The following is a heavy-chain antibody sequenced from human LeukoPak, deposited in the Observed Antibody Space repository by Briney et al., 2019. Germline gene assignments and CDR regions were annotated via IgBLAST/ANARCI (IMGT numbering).Heavy chain of an antibody. V-gene: IGHV1-46*01. CDR3: ARALQPWLGEGDY. CDR1: GYTFTSYY. Sequence: ASVKVSCKASGYTFTSYYMHWVRQAPGQGLEWMGIINPSGGSTSYAQKFQGRVTMTTDTSTSTAYMELRSLRSDDTAVYYCARALQPWLGEGDYWGQGTLVTVSS. J-gene: IGHJ4*02. CDR2: INPSGGST. D-gene: IGHD3-10*01.